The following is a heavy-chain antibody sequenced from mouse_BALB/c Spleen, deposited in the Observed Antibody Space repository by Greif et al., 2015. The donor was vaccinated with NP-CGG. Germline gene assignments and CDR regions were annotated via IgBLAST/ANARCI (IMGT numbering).Heavy chain of an antibody. CDR2: IDTSDSYT. CDR1: GYTFTDYW. J-gene: IGHJ2*01. D-gene: IGHD1-1*01. CDR3: ARSSYYFDY. V-gene: IGHV1-69*01. Sequence: VQLQESGAELVMPGASVKMSCKASGYTFTDYWMHWVKQRPGQGLEWIGAIDTSDSYTSYNQKSKGKATLTVDESSSTAYMQLSSLTSEDSAVYYCARSSYYFDYWGQGTTLTVSS.